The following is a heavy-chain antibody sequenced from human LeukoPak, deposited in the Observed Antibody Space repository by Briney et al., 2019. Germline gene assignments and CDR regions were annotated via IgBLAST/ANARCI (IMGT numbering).Heavy chain of an antibody. Sequence: SETLSLTCTVSGGSISSSSYYWGWIRQPPGKGLEWIGSIYYSGSTYYNPSLKSRVTISVDTSKNQFSLKLSSVTAADTAVYYCARGRSVTNWYFDLWGRGTLVTVSS. CDR3: ARGRSVTNWYFDL. CDR1: GGSISSSSYY. CDR2: IYYSGST. J-gene: IGHJ2*01. D-gene: IGHD4-17*01. V-gene: IGHV4-39*01.